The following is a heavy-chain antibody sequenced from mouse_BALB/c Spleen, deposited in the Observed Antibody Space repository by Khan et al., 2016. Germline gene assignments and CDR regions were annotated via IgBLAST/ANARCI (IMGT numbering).Heavy chain of an antibody. V-gene: IGHV9-4*02. Sequence: QIQLVQSGPELKKPGETVRISCKASVYTFTTAGMQWVQEMPGKGLTWIGSLYTHSGVPKYAEEFKGRFAFDLDTSASTAYLQISNLKNDDTASYFCARNYSAYAMDYWGQGTSVTVSS. CDR2: LYTHSGVP. CDR3: ARNYSAYAMDY. CDR1: VYTFTTAG. J-gene: IGHJ4*01. D-gene: IGHD2-1*01.